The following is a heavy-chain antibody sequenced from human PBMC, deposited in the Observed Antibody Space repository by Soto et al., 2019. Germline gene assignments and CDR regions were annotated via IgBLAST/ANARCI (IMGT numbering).Heavy chain of an antibody. Sequence: GGSLRLSCAASGFTFSSYAMSWVRQAPGKGLEWVSAISGSDGSTYYADSVKGRFTISRDNSKNTLYLQMNSLRAEDTAVYYCAKAYYYDSSGYYPEYYFDYWGQGTLVTVSS. V-gene: IGHV3-23*01. J-gene: IGHJ4*02. CDR1: GFTFSSYA. D-gene: IGHD3-22*01. CDR3: AKAYYYDSSGYYPEYYFDY. CDR2: ISGSDGST.